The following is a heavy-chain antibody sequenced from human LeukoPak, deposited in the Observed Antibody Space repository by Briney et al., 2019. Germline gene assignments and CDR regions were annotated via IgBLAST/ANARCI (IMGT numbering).Heavy chain of an antibody. Sequence: GGSLRLSCAASGFTFSSYSMNWVRQAPGKGLEWVSSISSSSYIYYADSVKGRFTISRDNSKNTLYLQMNSLRAEDTAVYYCARRAGEYSHPYDYWGQGTLVTVSS. V-gene: IGHV3-21*04. CDR2: ISSSSYI. CDR1: GFTFSSYS. J-gene: IGHJ4*02. CDR3: ARRAGEYSHPYDY. D-gene: IGHD2/OR15-2a*01.